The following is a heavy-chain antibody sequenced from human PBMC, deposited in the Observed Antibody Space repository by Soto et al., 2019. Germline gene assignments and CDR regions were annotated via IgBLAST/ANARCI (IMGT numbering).Heavy chain of an antibody. D-gene: IGHD3-16*01. Sequence: QVQLVQSGAEEKKPGASVKVSCQASGYTFTAHAMHWVRQAPGQGLEWMGWINTGKGDTKYSQKFQGRITITRDTSASTTXMELSSLKSEDTALYYCAXNILGGPTDFWGPGTLVTVSS. CDR1: GYTFTAHA. V-gene: IGHV1-3*04. J-gene: IGHJ4*02. CDR3: AXNILGGPTDF. CDR2: INTGKGDT.